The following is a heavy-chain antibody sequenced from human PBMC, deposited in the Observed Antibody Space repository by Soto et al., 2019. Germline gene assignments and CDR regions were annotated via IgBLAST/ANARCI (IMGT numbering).Heavy chain of an antibody. J-gene: IGHJ6*02. D-gene: IGHD3-10*01. CDR1: GGSFSGYY. Sequence: SETLSLTCAVYGGSFSGYYWSWIRQPPGKGLEWIGEINHSGSTNYNPSLKSRVTISVDTSKNQFSLKLSSVTAADTAVYYCARGPYYYGSGSYSGMDVWGQGTTVTVSS. CDR3: ARGPYYYGSGSYSGMDV. V-gene: IGHV4-34*01. CDR2: INHSGST.